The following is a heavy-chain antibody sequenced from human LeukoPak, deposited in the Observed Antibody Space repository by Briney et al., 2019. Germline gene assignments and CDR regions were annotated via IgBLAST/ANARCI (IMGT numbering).Heavy chain of an antibody. CDR1: GFTFSSYA. Sequence: GRSLRLSCAASGFTFSSYAMNWVRQGPGKGLEWVSTMSASDAGTYYADSVKGRFTISRDNSKNTLYLQMNSLRAEDTAVYYCAKGSAVADIYFDYWGQGTLVTVSS. D-gene: IGHD6-19*01. V-gene: IGHV3-23*01. J-gene: IGHJ4*02. CDR3: AKGSAVADIYFDY. CDR2: MSASDAGT.